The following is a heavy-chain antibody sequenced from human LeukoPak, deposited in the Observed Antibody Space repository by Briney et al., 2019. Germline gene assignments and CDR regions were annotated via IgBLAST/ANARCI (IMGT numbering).Heavy chain of an antibody. V-gene: IGHV1-18*01. J-gene: IGHJ4*02. D-gene: IGHD2-21*02. Sequence: GASVKVSCKASGYTFTSYGISWVRQAPGQGLEWMGWIGAYNGNTNYAQKLQGRVTMTTDTSTSTAYMELRSLRSDDTAVYYCARDRANIVVVTANDYWGQGTLVTVSS. CDR3: ARDRANIVVVTANDY. CDR2: IGAYNGNT. CDR1: GYTFTSYG.